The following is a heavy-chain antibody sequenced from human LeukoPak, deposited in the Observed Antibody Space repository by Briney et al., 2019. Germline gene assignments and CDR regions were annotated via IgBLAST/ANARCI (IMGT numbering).Heavy chain of an antibody. CDR3: AIGRGEK. J-gene: IGHJ4*02. CDR2: ISGSGGST. CDR1: GFTFSSYA. D-gene: IGHD3-10*01. V-gene: IGHV3-23*01. Sequence: GGSLRLSCAASGFTFSSYAMSWVRQAPGKGLEWVSAISGSGGSTYYADSVKGRFTISRDNSQTTLYLQMANLRAEDTALYYCAIGRGEKWGQGTLVTVSS.